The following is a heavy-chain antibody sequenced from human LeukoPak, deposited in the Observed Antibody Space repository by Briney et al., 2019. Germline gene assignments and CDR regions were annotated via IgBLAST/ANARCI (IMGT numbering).Heavy chain of an antibody. CDR3: ARESYAMGS. CDR1: GGSISSYY. J-gene: IGHJ4*02. CDR2: IYYSGST. D-gene: IGHD2-8*01. Sequence: SETLSLTCTVSGGSISSYYWSWIRQPPGKGLEWIGYIYYSGSTNYNPSLKSRVTISVDTSKNQFSLKLSSVTVADTAVYYCARESYAMGSWGQGTLVTVSS. V-gene: IGHV4-59*01.